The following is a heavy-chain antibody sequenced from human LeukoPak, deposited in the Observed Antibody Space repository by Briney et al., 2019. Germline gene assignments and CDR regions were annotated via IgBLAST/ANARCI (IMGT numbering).Heavy chain of an antibody. D-gene: IGHD5/OR15-5a*01. CDR1: GFTFSSYW. J-gene: IGHJ3*02. Sequence: PGGSLRLSCAASGFTFSSYWMHWVRQAPGKGLVWVSRIKTDGSSTDYADSVKGRFTISRDNAKNTMYLQMNSLRAEDMAVYYCARGVSGTGPDIWGLGTMVTVSS. CDR3: ARGVSGTGPDI. V-gene: IGHV3-74*01. CDR2: IKTDGSST.